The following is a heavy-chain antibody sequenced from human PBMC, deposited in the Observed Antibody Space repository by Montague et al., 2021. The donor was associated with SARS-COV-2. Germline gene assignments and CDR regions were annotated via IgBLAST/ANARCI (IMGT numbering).Heavy chain of an antibody. Sequence: SETLSLTCSVSGHSIWSSDWWTWVRQPPGKGLEWVGEIYHSGSTTYNPSLKSRVTISVDKSKNQFSLTLTSLTAADTAVYYCARALKTSSGMLSPPYYLDFWGQGTLVTVSS. D-gene: IGHD3-16*01. V-gene: IGHV4-4*02. CDR2: IYHSGST. CDR1: GHSIWSSDW. J-gene: IGHJ4*02. CDR3: ARALKTSSGMLSPPYYLDF.